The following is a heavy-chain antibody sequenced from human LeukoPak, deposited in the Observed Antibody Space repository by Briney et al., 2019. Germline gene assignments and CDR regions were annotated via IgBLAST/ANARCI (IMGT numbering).Heavy chain of an antibody. CDR2: ISSSSSYI. D-gene: IGHD3-10*01. CDR3: ARALQRPYSITMVRGAPHYYMDV. V-gene: IGHV3-21*01. CDR1: GFTFSSYS. J-gene: IGHJ6*03. Sequence: GGSLRPSCAASGFTFSSYSMNWVRQAPGKGLEWVSSISSSSSYIYYADSVKGRFTISRDNAKNSLYLQMNSLRAEDTAVYYCARALQRPYSITMVRGAPHYYMDVWGKGTTVTVSS.